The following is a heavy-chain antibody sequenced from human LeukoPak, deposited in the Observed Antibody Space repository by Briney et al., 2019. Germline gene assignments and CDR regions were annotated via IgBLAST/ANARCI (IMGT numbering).Heavy chain of an antibody. CDR2: ISAYNGNT. Sequence: GASVKVSCKASGYTFTSYGISWVRQAPGQGLEWMGWISAYNGNTNYAQKLQGRVTMTTDTSTSTAYMELRSLRSDDTAVYYCARDYYGSGSYSKKGFDYWGQGTLVTVSS. D-gene: IGHD3-10*01. CDR3: ARDYYGSGSYSKKGFDY. CDR1: GYTFTSYG. V-gene: IGHV1-18*01. J-gene: IGHJ4*02.